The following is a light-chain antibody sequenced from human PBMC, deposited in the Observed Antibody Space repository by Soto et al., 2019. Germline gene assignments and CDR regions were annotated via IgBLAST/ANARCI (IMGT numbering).Light chain of an antibody. CDR3: QSYDSSLDVV. CDR2: GNS. Sequence: QSVLTQPPSVSGAPGQRVTISCTGSSSNIGAGYDVHWYQQPPGTAPKLLIYGNSNRPSGVPDRFSGSKSGTSASLAITGLQAEDEADYYCQSYDSSLDVVFGGGTKVTVL. CDR1: SSNIGAGYD. V-gene: IGLV1-40*01. J-gene: IGLJ2*01.